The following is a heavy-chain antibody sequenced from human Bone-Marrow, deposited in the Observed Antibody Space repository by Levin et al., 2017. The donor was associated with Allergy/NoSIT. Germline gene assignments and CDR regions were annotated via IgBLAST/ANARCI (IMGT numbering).Heavy chain of an antibody. V-gene: IGHV3-21*06. CDR2: ISGGSSRI. J-gene: IGHJ6*02. CDR3: ASWAMFYYDGSDFDYFYYGMDV. Sequence: PGGPLRLSCAASGLSFSNYDMNWVRQAPGKGLEWVSSISGGSSRIYYADSVKGRFTISRDNAKNSLYLQMNSLRVEDTAVYYCASWAMFYYDGSDFDYFYYGMDVLGQGTTVTVSS. CDR1: GLSFSNYD. D-gene: IGHD3-16*01.